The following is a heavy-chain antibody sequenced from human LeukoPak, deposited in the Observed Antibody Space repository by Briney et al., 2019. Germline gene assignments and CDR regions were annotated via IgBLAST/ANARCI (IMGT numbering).Heavy chain of an antibody. V-gene: IGHV3-48*03. CDR2: ISSSGSTI. CDR1: GFTFSSYA. J-gene: IGHJ4*02. CDR3: ARQFLAAAGFDY. Sequence: GGSLRLSCAASGFTFSSYAMHWVRQAPGKGLEWVSYISSSGSTIYYADSVKGRFTISRDNAKNSLYLQMNSLRAEDTAVYYCARQFLAAAGFDYWGQGTLVTVSS. D-gene: IGHD6-13*01.